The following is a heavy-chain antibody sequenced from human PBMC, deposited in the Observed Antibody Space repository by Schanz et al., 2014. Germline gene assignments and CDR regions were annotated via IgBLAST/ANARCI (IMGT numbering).Heavy chain of an antibody. D-gene: IGHD3-9*01. V-gene: IGHV1-18*01. CDR1: GYTFTTYA. Sequence: QVQLVQSGAEVKKPGASVRVSCKASGYTFTTYAMSWVRQAPGQGLEWVGWISVYTGNTKYGQKVQGRVTMTADTSTNTAYMELSFLCSDDTAVYYCARDAADFYDILTEEDYWGQGTLVTVSS. J-gene: IGHJ4*02. CDR3: ARDAADFYDILTEEDY. CDR2: ISVYTGNT.